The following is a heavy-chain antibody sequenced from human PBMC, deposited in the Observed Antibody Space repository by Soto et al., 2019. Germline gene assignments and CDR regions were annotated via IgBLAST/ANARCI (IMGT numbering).Heavy chain of an antibody. CDR2: IYYSGST. J-gene: IGHJ5*02. Sequence: QVQLQESGPGLVKPSQTLSLTCTVSGGSISSGGYYWSWIRQHPGKGLEWIGYIYYSGSTYYNPSLKGRVTISVDTSKNQFSLKLSSVTAADTAVYYCARGDYYGSGSPKVWFDPWGQGTLVTVSS. V-gene: IGHV4-31*03. CDR3: ARGDYYGSGSPKVWFDP. D-gene: IGHD3-10*01. CDR1: GGSISSGGYY.